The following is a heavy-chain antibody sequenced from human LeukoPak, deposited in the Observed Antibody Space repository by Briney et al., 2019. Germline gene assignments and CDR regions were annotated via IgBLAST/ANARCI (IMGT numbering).Heavy chain of an antibody. J-gene: IGHJ4*02. Sequence: SETLSLTCTVSGGSISSYYWSWIRHPPGKGLEWIGYIYYSGSTNYNPSLKSRVTISVDTSKNQFSLKLSSVTAADTAVYYCARESTGWLPDYWGQGTLVTVSS. CDR1: GGSISSYY. D-gene: IGHD5-24*01. CDR2: IYYSGST. CDR3: ARESTGWLPDY. V-gene: IGHV4-59*12.